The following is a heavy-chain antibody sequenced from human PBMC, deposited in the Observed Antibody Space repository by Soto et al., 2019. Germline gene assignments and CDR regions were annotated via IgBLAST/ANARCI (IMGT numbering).Heavy chain of an antibody. Sequence: QVQLMQSGTELKKPGASVKVSCKASGYTFTGYFMHWVRQAPGQRPEWMGYINPNSGATKYAQKFQGRVTMTRDTYISTAYMELTMLRSDDTAVYYCARGGGTILAPLPWGQGTLVTVSS. CDR3: ARGGGTILAPLP. CDR1: GYTFTGYF. J-gene: IGHJ5*02. V-gene: IGHV1-2*02. D-gene: IGHD3-3*01. CDR2: INPNSGAT.